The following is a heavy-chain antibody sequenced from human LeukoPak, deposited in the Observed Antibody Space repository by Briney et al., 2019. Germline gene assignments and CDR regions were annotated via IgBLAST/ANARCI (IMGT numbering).Heavy chain of an antibody. CDR1: GFTFSSYG. CDR2: ISYDGSNK. V-gene: IGHV3-30*03. J-gene: IGHJ4*02. Sequence: GGSLRLSCAASGFTFSSYGMHCVRQAPGKGLEWVAVISYDGSNKYYADSVKGRFTISRDNSKNTLYLQMNSLRAEDTAVYYCARGGRYDSSGYLHYFDYWGQGTLVTVSS. CDR3: ARGGRYDSSGYLHYFDY. D-gene: IGHD3-22*01.